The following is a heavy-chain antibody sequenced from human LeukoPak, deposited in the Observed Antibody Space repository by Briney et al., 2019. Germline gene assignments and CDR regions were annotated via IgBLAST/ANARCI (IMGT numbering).Heavy chain of an antibody. V-gene: IGHV3-48*03. D-gene: IGHD3/OR15-3a*01. Sequence: PGGSLRLSCAASGFTFRNSDMNWVRQAPGKGLEWVSYISSSGKTIYYADSVKGRFTISRDNAKNSLYLQMNSLRAEDTAVYYCARRTIDYWGQGTLVTVSS. J-gene: IGHJ4*02. CDR1: GFTFRNSD. CDR2: ISSSGKTI. CDR3: ARRTIDY.